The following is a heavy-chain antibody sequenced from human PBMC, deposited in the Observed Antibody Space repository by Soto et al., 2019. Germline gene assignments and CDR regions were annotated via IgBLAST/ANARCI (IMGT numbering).Heavy chain of an antibody. D-gene: IGHD3-22*01. V-gene: IGHV1-18*01. CDR2: ISAYNGNT. CDR3: ARVVGYYDSSGYYPDRY. J-gene: IGHJ4*02. CDR1: GYTFTSYG. Sequence: ASVKVSCKASGYTFTSYGISWVRQAPGQGLEWMGWISAYNGNTNYAQKLQGRVTMTTDTSTSTAYMELRSLRSDDTAVYYCARVVGYYDSSGYYPDRYWGQGTLVTVSS.